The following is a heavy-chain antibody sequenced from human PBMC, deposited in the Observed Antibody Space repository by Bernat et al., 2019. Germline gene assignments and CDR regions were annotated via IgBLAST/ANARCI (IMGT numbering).Heavy chain of an antibody. J-gene: IGHJ6*02. Sequence: QVQLVESGGGVVQPGGSLRLSCAASGFTFRNYGMHWVRQTPTKGLEWVAFTRYDGDNKYYLDSVKGRFTISRHNSKNTLYLQMNSLRTEDTAVYYCAKDGSRGIQLGEFGTLGMDVWGQGTTVTVSS. CDR1: GFTFRNYG. CDR3: AKDGSRGIQLGEFGTLGMDV. D-gene: IGHD3-16*01. CDR2: TRYDGDNK. V-gene: IGHV3-30*02.